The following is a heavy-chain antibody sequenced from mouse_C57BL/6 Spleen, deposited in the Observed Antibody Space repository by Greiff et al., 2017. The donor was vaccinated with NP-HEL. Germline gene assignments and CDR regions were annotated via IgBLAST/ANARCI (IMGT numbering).Heavy chain of an antibody. CDR1: GYTFTSYD. CDR2: IYPRDGST. V-gene: IGHV1-85*01. J-gene: IGHJ4*01. Sequence: QVQLQQSGPELVKPGASVKLSCKASGYTFTSYDINWVKQRPGQGLEWIGWIYPRDGSTKYNEKFKGKATLTVDTSSSTAYMELHSLTSEDSAVYFCANYYGSSYGYYAMDYWGQGTSVTVSS. CDR3: ANYYGSSYGYYAMDY. D-gene: IGHD1-1*01.